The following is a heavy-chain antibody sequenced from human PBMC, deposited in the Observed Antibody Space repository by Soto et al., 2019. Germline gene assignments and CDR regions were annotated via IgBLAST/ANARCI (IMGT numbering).Heavy chain of an antibody. CDR3: ASEDTATKMSFDY. V-gene: IGHV3-30-3*01. J-gene: IGHJ4*02. CDR2: ISYDGSNK. D-gene: IGHD5-18*01. CDR1: GFTFSSYA. Sequence: QVQLVESGGGVVQPGRSLRLYCAASGFTFSSYAMHWVRQAPGKGLEWVAVISYDGSNKYYADSVKGRFTISRDNSKNTLYLQMNSLRAEDTAVYYCASEDTATKMSFDYWGQGTLVTVSS.